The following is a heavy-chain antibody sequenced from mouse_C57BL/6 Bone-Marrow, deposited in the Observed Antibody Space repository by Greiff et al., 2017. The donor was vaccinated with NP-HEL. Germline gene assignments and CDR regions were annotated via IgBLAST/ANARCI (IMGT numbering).Heavy chain of an antibody. J-gene: IGHJ1*03. Sequence: QVQLKQPGAELVMPGASVKLSCKASGYTFTSYWMHWVKQRPGQGLEWIGEIDPSDSYTNYNQKFKGKSTLTVDKSSSTAYMQLSSLTSEDSAVYYCAIPVDVWGTGTTVTVSS. CDR3: AIPVDV. CDR1: GYTFTSYW. V-gene: IGHV1-69*01. CDR2: IDPSDSYT.